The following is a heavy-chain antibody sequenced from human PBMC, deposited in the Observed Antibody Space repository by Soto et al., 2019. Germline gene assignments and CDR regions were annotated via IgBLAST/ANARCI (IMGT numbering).Heavy chain of an antibody. D-gene: IGHD3-9*01. Sequence: QLQLQESGPGLVKPSETLSLTCTVSGDSITSNSYFWAWIRQPPGKGLEWIGSIYYSGSTYHNPSPKRRVTISVDRSNTQFSLKLTSVTAADTAVYYCATHFSVDHFDYWGQGALVTVSS. CDR3: ATHFSVDHFDY. CDR1: GDSITSNSYF. CDR2: IYYSGST. J-gene: IGHJ4*02. V-gene: IGHV4-39*01.